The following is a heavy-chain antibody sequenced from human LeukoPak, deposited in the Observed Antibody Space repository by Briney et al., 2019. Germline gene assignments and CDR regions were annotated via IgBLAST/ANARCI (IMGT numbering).Heavy chain of an antibody. V-gene: IGHV3-48*02. D-gene: IGHD1-26*01. CDR2: ITASGTAM. Sequence: GGSLRLSCAASGFTFSSYSMNWVRQAPGKGLEWVSHITASGTAMLYADSVKGRFTISRDNAKNSLYLQMNSLRDEDTAVYYCASSGSYRFDYRGQGTLVTVSS. J-gene: IGHJ4*02. CDR1: GFTFSSYS. CDR3: ASSGSYRFDY.